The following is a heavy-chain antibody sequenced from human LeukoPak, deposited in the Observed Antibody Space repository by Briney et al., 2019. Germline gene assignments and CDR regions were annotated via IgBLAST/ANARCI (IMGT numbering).Heavy chain of an antibody. Sequence: SETLSLTCTVSGGSISSYHWSWIGQPPGKGLEWIGYIYYSGSTNYNPSLKSRVTISVDTSKNQFSLKLSSVTAADTAVYYCARTYSIVGARGAFDIWGQGTMVTVSS. D-gene: IGHD1-26*01. CDR2: IYYSGST. CDR1: GGSISSYH. V-gene: IGHV4-59*01. CDR3: ARTYSIVGARGAFDI. J-gene: IGHJ3*02.